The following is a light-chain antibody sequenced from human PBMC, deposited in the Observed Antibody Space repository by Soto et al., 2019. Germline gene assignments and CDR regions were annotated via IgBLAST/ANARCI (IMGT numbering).Light chain of an antibody. V-gene: IGKV1-5*03. CDR1: QSISSW. J-gene: IGKJ1*01. CDR3: QQYNSYSDT. CDR2: KAS. Sequence: DIQMTQSPSTLSASVGDRVTITCRASQSISSWVAWYQQKPGKAPKLLIYKASSLKSGVPSRFSGSGSGTEFTLTISSLQPDEFATYYCQQYNSYSDTFGQGTKVEIK.